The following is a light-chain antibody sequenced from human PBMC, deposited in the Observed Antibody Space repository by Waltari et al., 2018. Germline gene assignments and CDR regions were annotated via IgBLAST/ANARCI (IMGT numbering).Light chain of an antibody. CDR3: QQHYTTPWT. CDR2: DAS. Sequence: DIQMTQSPSTLSASEGDRVTITCRASHTINNYLAWYQQKPGKAPKLVIYDASSLESVVPSRFSGSGSGTEFTLTISSLQAEDVAVYYCQQHYTTPWTFGQGTKVEIK. V-gene: IGKV1-5*01. CDR1: HTINNY. J-gene: IGKJ1*01.